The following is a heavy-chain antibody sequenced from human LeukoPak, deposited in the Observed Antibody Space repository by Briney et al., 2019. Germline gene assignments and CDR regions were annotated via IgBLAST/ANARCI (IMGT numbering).Heavy chain of an antibody. CDR2: ISISGDIT. CDR3: AKEYYYDSSGYYDY. V-gene: IGHV3-23*01. D-gene: IGHD3-22*01. Sequence: GGSLRLSCAVSGFTFSSHAMTWVRQAPGKGLEWVSGISISGDITYYADSVQGRFIISRDNSKNTVYLQMNSLRVEGTAVYYCAKEYYYDSSGYYDYWGQGTLVTVSS. J-gene: IGHJ4*02. CDR1: GFTFSSHA.